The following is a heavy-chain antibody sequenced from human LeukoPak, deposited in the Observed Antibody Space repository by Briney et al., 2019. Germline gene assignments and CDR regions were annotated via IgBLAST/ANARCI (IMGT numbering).Heavy chain of an antibody. CDR3: ARAVRSRSSGYYLGIWFDP. D-gene: IGHD3-22*01. Sequence: SETLPLTCTVSGGSITSGGYYWSWNRQHPGKGLEWIGYIYYSGSTYYNPSLKSRVTISVDTSKNQFSLKLSSVTAADTAVYYCARAVRSRSSGYYLGIWFDPWGQGTLVTVSS. V-gene: IGHV4-31*03. CDR2: IYYSGST. CDR1: GGSITSGGYY. J-gene: IGHJ5*02.